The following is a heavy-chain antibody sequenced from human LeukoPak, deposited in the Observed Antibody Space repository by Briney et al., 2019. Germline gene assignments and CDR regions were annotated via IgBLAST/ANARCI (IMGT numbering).Heavy chain of an antibody. CDR3: ARDPYDSSGYQDY. D-gene: IGHD3-22*01. V-gene: IGHV3-74*01. CDR2: INSDGSST. CDR1: GFTFSSYW. J-gene: IGHJ4*02. Sequence: PGGSLRLSCAASGFTFSSYWMHWVRQAPGKGLVWVSRINSDGSSTSYADSVKGRFTISRDNAKNTLYLQMNSLRAGDTAVYYCARDPYDSSGYQDYWGRGTLVTVSS.